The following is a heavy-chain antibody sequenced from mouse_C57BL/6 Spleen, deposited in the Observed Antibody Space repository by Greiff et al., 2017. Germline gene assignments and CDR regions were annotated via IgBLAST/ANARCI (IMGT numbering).Heavy chain of an antibody. CDR1: GFTFSDYG. D-gene: IGHD2-1*01. Sequence: DVMLVESGGGLVKPGGSLKLSCAASGFTFSDYGMHWVRQAPEKGLAWVAYISSGSSTIYYADTVKGRFTIARDNAKNTLFLQMTSLRSEDTAMYYCARLGGNYVDYAMDYWGQGTSGTVSS. V-gene: IGHV5-17*01. CDR3: ARLGGNYVDYAMDY. CDR2: ISSGSSTI. J-gene: IGHJ4*01.